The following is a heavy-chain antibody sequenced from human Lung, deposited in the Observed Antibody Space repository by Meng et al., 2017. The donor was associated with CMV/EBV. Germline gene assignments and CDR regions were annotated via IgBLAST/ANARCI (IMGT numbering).Heavy chain of an antibody. Sequence: ASVXVSCKASGYTFTGYNIHWVRQAPGQGLEWMGWINPHSGDTKYAQKFQGRATLTTDTSINTAYMEVSRLKSDDTAVFFCARLFHTSLGTNYYYGMDVXGLGXTVTVSS. D-gene: IGHD3-10*01. CDR1: GYTFTGYN. J-gene: IGHJ6*02. CDR3: ARLFHTSLGTNYYYGMDV. V-gene: IGHV1-2*02. CDR2: INPHSGDT.